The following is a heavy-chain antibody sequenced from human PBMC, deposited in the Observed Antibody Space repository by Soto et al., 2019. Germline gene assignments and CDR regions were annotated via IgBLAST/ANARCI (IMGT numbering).Heavy chain of an antibody. CDR1: GYTFTSYA. J-gene: IGHJ5*02. D-gene: IGHD3-9*01. CDR2: INAGNGNT. V-gene: IGHV1-3*01. Sequence: QVQLVQSGAEVKKPGASVKVSCKASGYTFTSYAMHWVRQAPGQRLEWMGWINAGNGNTKYSQKFQGRVTITRDTSASTAYMELSSLRSEDTAVYYCARDHKGYYDILTGYYFEGNWFDPWGQGTLVTVSS. CDR3: ARDHKGYYDILTGYYFEGNWFDP.